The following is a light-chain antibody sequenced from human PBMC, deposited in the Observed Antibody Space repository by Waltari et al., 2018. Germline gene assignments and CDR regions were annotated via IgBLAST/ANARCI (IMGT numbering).Light chain of an antibody. Sequence: QSALTQPASVSGSPGQSITISCTGSDVGGSNYFSWYQQHPVKAPQVMIYDFTDRPSGFSNRFAGSKSGDTASLPISGLQAEDEADYYCASWTDSDTLKLLFGGGTKLTVL. CDR3: ASWTDSDTLKLL. CDR1: SDVGGSNY. V-gene: IGLV2-14*03. CDR2: DFT. J-gene: IGLJ2*01.